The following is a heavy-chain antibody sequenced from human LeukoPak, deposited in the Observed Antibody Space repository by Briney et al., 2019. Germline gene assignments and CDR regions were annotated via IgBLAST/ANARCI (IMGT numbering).Heavy chain of an antibody. CDR3: ARDSCIAAALNYIDY. J-gene: IGHJ4*02. V-gene: IGHV3-21*01. CDR2: ISSSSSYI. Sequence: GGSLRLSCAASGFTFSSYSMNWVRQAPGKGLEWVSSISSSSSYIYYADSVKGRFTISRDNAKNSLYLQMNSLRAEDTAVYYRARDSCIAAALNYIDYWGQGTPLTVS. D-gene: IGHD6-13*01. CDR1: GFTFSSYS.